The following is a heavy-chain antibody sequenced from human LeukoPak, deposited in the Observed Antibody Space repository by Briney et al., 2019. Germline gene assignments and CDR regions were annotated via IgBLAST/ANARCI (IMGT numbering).Heavy chain of an antibody. CDR2: ISAYNGNT. CDR1: GYTFTSYG. V-gene: IGHV1-18*01. J-gene: IGHJ6*02. CDR3: ARDSSSEDYYYYYGMDV. D-gene: IGHD6-6*01. Sequence: GSVKVSCKASGYTFTSYGISWVRQAPGQGLEWMGWISAYNGNTNYAQKLQGRVTMTTDTSTSTAYMELRSLRSDDTAVYYCARDSSSEDYYYYYGMDVWGQGTTVTVSS.